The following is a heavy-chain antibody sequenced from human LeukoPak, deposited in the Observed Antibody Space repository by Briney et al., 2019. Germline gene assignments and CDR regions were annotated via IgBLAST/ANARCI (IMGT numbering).Heavy chain of an antibody. CDR3: ARGYSYGEIDY. D-gene: IGHD5-18*01. V-gene: IGHV1-69*13. CDR1: GGTFSRYG. J-gene: IGHJ4*02. Sequence: GASVKVSCKASGGTFSRYGISWVRQAPGQGLEWMGGIIPIFGTANYAQKFQGRVTITADESTSTAYMELSSLRSEDTAVYYCARGYSYGEIDYWGQGTLVTVSS. CDR2: IIPIFGTA.